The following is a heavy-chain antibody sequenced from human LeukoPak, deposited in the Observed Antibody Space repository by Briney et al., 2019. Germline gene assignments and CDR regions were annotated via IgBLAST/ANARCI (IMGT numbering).Heavy chain of an antibody. V-gene: IGHV3-74*01. CDR1: GFNFKNYW. Sequence: GGSLILSCAASGFNFKNYWMHWVRQAPGKGLEWVSRIIKDGSSTTYADSVKGRFTISRDNAKDTLYLQMNSLRVEDTAVYYCARVADGDKYGGGDYWGQGALVIVSS. D-gene: IGHD5-24*01. CDR2: IIKDGSST. CDR3: ARVADGDKYGGGDY. J-gene: IGHJ4*02.